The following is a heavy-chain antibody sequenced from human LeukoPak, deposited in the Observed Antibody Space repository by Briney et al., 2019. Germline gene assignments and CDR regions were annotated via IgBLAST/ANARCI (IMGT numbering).Heavy chain of an antibody. CDR3: ARTYYYDSSGYYLEYFDL. V-gene: IGHV4-4*07. D-gene: IGHD3-22*01. Sequence: SETLSLTCTVSGGSISSYYWSWIRQPAGKGLEWIGRIYTSGSTNYNPSLKSRVTMSVDTSKNQFSLKLSSVTAADTAVYYCARTYYYDSSGYYLEYFDLWGRGTLVTVSS. J-gene: IGHJ2*01. CDR2: IYTSGST. CDR1: GGSISSYY.